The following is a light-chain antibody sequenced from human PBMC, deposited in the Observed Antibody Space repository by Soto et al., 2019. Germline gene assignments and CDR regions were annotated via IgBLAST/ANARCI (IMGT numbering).Light chain of an antibody. Sequence: DIQMTQSPSSLSASVGDRVTITCRASRNINNYLNWYQHNSGKAPKLLSYAASTLQSGVPSRFSGSGSGTDFTLTISNLELEYRANYYCQQSYGVPLTFGGRTKVEI. J-gene: IGKJ4*01. CDR2: AAS. CDR3: QQSYGVPLT. V-gene: IGKV1-39*01. CDR1: RNINNY.